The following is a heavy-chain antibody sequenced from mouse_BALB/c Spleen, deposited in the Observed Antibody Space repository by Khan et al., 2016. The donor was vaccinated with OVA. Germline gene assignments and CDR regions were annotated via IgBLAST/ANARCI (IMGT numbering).Heavy chain of an antibody. CDR1: GHTFTKFG. CDR2: INTYTGEP. Sequence: QIQLVQSGPEVKKPGETVKISCKASGHTFTKFGMNWVKQAPGKGLKWMGWINTYTGEPTYADDFNGRFAFSLETSASTAYLQINNLKNEDTATXFCARPPYFSYVLDNWGQGPSVTVSS. D-gene: IGHD2-10*01. CDR3: ARPPYFSYVLDN. J-gene: IGHJ4*01. V-gene: IGHV9-3-1*01.